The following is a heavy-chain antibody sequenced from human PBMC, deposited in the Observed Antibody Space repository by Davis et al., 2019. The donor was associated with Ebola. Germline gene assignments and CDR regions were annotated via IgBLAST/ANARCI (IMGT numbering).Heavy chain of an antibody. CDR2: IYSGGST. V-gene: IGHV3-66*01. CDR1: GFTVSSNY. D-gene: IGHD1-26*01. Sequence: GESLKISCAASGFTVSSNYMSWVRQAPAKGLEWVSVIYSGGSTYYADSVKGRFTISRDNSKNTLYLQMNSLRAEDTAVYYCARGDSGSYSAEYFQHWGQGTLVTVSS. CDR3: ARGDSGSYSAEYFQH. J-gene: IGHJ1*01.